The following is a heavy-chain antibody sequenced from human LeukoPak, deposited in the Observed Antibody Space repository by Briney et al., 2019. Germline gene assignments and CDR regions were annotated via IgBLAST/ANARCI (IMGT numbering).Heavy chain of an antibody. J-gene: IGHJ5*02. Sequence: PSQTLSLTCTVSGGSISSGSYYWSWIRQPAGKGLEWIGRIYTSGSTNYNPSLKSRVTISVDTSKNQFSLKLSSVTAADTAVYYCARDPAASLLWFDPWGQGTLVTVSS. CDR3: ARDPAASLLWFDP. CDR2: IYTSGST. CDR1: GGSISSGSYY. V-gene: IGHV4-61*02. D-gene: IGHD3-10*01.